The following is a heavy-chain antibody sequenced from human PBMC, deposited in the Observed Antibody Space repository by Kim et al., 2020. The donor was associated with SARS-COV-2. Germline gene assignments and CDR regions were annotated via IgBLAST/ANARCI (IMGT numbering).Heavy chain of an antibody. V-gene: IGHV4-4*07. J-gene: IGHJ3*02. Sequence: SETLSLTCTVSGGSISSYYWSWIRQPAGKGLEWIGRIYTSGSTNYNPSLKSRVTMSVDTSKNQFSLKLSSVTAADTAVYYCARERGRGFGELFRRVGDAFDIWGQGTMVTVSS. CDR1: GGSISSYY. D-gene: IGHD3-10*01. CDR3: ARERGRGFGELFRRVGDAFDI. CDR2: IYTSGST.